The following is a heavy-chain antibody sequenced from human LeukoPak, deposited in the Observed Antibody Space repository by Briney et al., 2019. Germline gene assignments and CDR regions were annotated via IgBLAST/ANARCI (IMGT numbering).Heavy chain of an antibody. CDR2: IYYSGST. Sequence: SETLSLTCTVSGGSIGIYYWTWIRQPPGKGLEWIGYIYYSGSTNYNPSLKSRVTISVDTSKNQFSLKRRSVTAADTAFYYGATGDNDGINPLHWSDPWGQGTLVTVSS. CDR1: GGSIGIYY. V-gene: IGHV4-59*01. D-gene: IGHD2-2*01. CDR3: ATGDNDGINPLHWSDP. J-gene: IGHJ5*02.